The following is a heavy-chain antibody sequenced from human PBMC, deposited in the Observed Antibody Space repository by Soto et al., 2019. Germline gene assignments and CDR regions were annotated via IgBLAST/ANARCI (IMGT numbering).Heavy chain of an antibody. D-gene: IGHD2-15*01. CDR3: ARGKPRYCSGGSCMYYFDY. Sequence: ASVKVSCKASGYTFTSYGISWVRQAPGQGLEWMGWISAYNGNTNYAQKLQGRVTMTTDTSTSTAYMELRSLRSDDTAVYYCARGKPRYCSGGSCMYYFDYWGQGTLVTVS. CDR1: GYTFTSYG. CDR2: ISAYNGNT. J-gene: IGHJ4*02. V-gene: IGHV1-18*01.